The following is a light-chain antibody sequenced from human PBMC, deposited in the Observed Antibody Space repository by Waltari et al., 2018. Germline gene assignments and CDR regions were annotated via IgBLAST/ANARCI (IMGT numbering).Light chain of an antibody. V-gene: IGKV4-1*01. Sequence: DIVMTQSPDSLAVSLGEGATINCKSSQSVLYSSNKKNYLAWYQQKPGQSPKLLIYWASTRESGVPDRFSGSGSETDFTLTISNLQAEDVAVYYCQQYYSTLSWTFGQGTKVEIK. CDR1: QSVLYSSNKKNY. J-gene: IGKJ1*01. CDR3: QQYYSTLSWT. CDR2: WAS.